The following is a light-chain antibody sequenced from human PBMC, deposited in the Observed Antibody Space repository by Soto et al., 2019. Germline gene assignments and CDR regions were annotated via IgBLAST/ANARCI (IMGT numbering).Light chain of an antibody. CDR1: QVISSW. CDR2: KAS. V-gene: IGKV1-12*01. CDR3: HQASSFPLT. J-gene: IGKJ4*01. Sequence: DIQMTQSPSSVSASVGDTVTITCRASQVISSWLAWYQHKPGRAPKLLIYKASNLQPGVPSRFSGSGSEADYTFTLTIPNLQPEDFATYYCHQASSFPLTFGGGTKVEIK.